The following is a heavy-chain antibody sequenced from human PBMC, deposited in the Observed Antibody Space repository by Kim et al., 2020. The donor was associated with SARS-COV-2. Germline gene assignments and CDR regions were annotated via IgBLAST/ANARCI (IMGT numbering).Heavy chain of an antibody. CDR2: IYYSGST. V-gene: IGHV4-59*01. CDR3: AVTYYYDSSGYYPYTYFDY. D-gene: IGHD3-22*01. Sequence: SETLSLTCTVSGGSISSYYWSWIRQPPGKGLEWIGYIYYSGSTNYNPSLKSRVTISVDTSKNQFSLKLSSVTAADTAVYYCAVTYYYDSSGYYPYTYFDYWGQGTLVTVSS. CDR1: GGSISSYY. J-gene: IGHJ4*02.